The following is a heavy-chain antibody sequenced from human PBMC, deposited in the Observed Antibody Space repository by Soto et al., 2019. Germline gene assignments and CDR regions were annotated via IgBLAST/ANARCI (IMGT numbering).Heavy chain of an antibody. D-gene: IGHD3-3*01. CDR1: GGTFSSYA. Sequence: QVQLVQSGAEVKKPGSSVKVSCKASGGTFSSYAISWVRQAPGQGLEWMGGIIPIFGTANYAQKFQGRVTITADXFTXTXCMELSSLRSEDTAVYYCARERITIFGVVINDAFDIWGQGTMVTVSS. J-gene: IGHJ3*02. CDR2: IIPIFGTA. V-gene: IGHV1-69*12. CDR3: ARERITIFGVVINDAFDI.